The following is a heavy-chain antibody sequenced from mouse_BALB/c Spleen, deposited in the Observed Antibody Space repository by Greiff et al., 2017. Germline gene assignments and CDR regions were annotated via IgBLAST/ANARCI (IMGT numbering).Heavy chain of an antibody. CDR1: GFTFSSYY. CDR2: INSNGGST. J-gene: IGHJ4*01. Sequence: DVQLVESGGGLVKLGGSLKLSCAASGFTFSSYYMSWVRQTPEKRLELVAAINSNGGSTYYPDTVKGRFTISRDNAKNTLYLQMSSLKSEDTALYYCARHDGYYAMDYWGQGTSVTVSS. CDR3: ARHDGYYAMDY. V-gene: IGHV5-6-2*01. D-gene: IGHD2-3*01.